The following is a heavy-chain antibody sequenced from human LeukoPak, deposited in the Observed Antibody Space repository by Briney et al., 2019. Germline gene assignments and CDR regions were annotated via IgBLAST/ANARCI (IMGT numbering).Heavy chain of an antibody. Sequence: GGSLRLSCAASGFTFSSYGMHWVRQAPGKGLEWVAFIRYDGSNKYYADSVKGRFTISRDNAKNSLYLQMNSLRAEDTAVYYCARDFMTHPRIAGPWSDPWGQEPWSPSPQ. CDR2: IRYDGSNK. CDR3: ARDFMTHPRIAGPWSDP. D-gene: IGHD3-16*01. J-gene: IGHJ5*02. CDR1: GFTFSSYG. V-gene: IGHV3-30*02.